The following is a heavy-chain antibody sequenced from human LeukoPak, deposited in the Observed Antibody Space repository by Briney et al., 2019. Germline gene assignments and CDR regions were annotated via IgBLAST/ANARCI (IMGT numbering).Heavy chain of an antibody. D-gene: IGHD6-13*01. Sequence: GGSLRLSCAASGFTFSDYYMSWIRQAPGKGLEWVSTISGNAGSTYYADSVKGRFTISRDNSRNTLYLQMNSLTAEDTAIYYCAKDPTYSTTWYGSFDIWGQGTMVTVSS. J-gene: IGHJ3*02. V-gene: IGHV3-23*01. CDR2: ISGNAGST. CDR1: GFTFSDYY. CDR3: AKDPTYSTTWYGSFDI.